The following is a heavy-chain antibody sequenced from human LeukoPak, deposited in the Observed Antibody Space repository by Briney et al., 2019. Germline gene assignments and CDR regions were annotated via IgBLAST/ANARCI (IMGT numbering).Heavy chain of an antibody. CDR1: GFTFSSYS. D-gene: IGHD2-8*01. CDR2: ISSSSSYI. V-gene: IGHV3-21*01. CDR3: ARGPIPVLMVYAIN. J-gene: IGHJ4*02. Sequence: PGGSLRLSCAASGFTFSSYSMNWVRQAPGKGLEWVSSISSSSSYIYYADSVKGRFTISRDNAKNSLYLQMNSLRAEDTAVYYCARGPIPVLMVYAINWGQGTLVTVSS.